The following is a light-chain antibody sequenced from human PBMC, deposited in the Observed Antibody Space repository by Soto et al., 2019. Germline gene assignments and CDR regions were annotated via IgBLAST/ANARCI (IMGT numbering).Light chain of an antibody. CDR3: QQYNTYPWT. V-gene: IGKV1-5*03. CDR2: TAS. CDR1: QSIGSW. J-gene: IGKJ1*01. Sequence: XXATQSIGSWLAWYQQQPGKVPKLLIYTASTLQSGVPSRFSGSGSGAEFTLTIGSLQPEDFATYYCQQYNTYPWTCGQGTKVDNK.